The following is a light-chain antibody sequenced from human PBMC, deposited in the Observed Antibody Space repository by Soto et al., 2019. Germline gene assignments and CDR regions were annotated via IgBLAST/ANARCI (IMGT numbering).Light chain of an antibody. J-gene: IGLJ7*01. CDR2: EVT. V-gene: IGLV2-14*01. CDR1: SGDIGSYNR. Sequence: QSALTQPASVSGSPGQSITISCTGTSGDIGSYNRVSWYQQHPGKAPKLIISEVTDRPSGVSNRFSGSKSGNTASLTISGLQAEDEAEYYCSSYTNINTRACVFGTGTQLTVL. CDR3: SSYTNINTRACV.